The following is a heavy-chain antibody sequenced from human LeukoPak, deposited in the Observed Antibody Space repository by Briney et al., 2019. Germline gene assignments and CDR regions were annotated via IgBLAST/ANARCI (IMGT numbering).Heavy chain of an antibody. J-gene: IGHJ4*02. CDR3: ARFYYGSGSYFSNFDY. D-gene: IGHD3-10*01. CDR2: INHSGST. CDR1: GGSFSGYY. Sequence: SETLSLTCAVYGGSFSGYYWSWIRQPPGKGLEWIGEINHSGSTNYNPSLKSRVTISVDTSKNQFSLRLNSVTAADTAIYYCARFYYGSGSYFSNFDYWGQGALVTVSS. V-gene: IGHV4-34*01.